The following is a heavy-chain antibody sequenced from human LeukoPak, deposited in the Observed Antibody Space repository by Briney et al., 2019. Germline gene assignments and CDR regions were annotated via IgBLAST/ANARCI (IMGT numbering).Heavy chain of an antibody. J-gene: IGHJ4*02. D-gene: IGHD1-14*01. V-gene: IGHV1-46*01. CDR3: ASLRSKPENYFDY. CDR1: GYTFTSYY. CDR2: INPSGGST. Sequence: GASVKVSCKASGYTFTSYYMHWVRQAPGQGLEWMGIINPSGGSTSYAQKFQGRVTMTRDTSISTAYMELSRLRSDDTAVYYCASLRSKPENYFDYWGQGTLVTVSS.